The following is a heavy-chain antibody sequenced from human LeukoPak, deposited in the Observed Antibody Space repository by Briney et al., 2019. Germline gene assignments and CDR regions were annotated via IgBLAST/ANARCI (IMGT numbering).Heavy chain of an antibody. Sequence: PSETLSLTCAVYGGSFSGYYWSWTRQPPGKGLEWIGEINHSGSTNYNPSLKSRVTISVDTSKNQFSLKLSSVTAADKAVYYCARGRWSGNSKWHFQHWGQGTLVTVSS. J-gene: IGHJ1*01. D-gene: IGHD4-23*01. V-gene: IGHV4-34*01. CDR1: GGSFSGYY. CDR3: ARGRWSGNSKWHFQH. CDR2: INHSGST.